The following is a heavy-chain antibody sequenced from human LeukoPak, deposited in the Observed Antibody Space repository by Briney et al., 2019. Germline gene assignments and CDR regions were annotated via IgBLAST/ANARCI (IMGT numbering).Heavy chain of an antibody. Sequence: GGSLRLSCAASGFTFSSYSMNWVRQAPGKGLEWVSSISSSSSYIYYADSVKGRFTISRDNAENSLYLQMNSLRAEDTAVYYCARGVEEAFDYWGQGTLVTVSS. V-gene: IGHV3-21*01. J-gene: IGHJ4*02. CDR1: GFTFSSYS. CDR3: ARGVEEAFDY. CDR2: ISSSSSYI.